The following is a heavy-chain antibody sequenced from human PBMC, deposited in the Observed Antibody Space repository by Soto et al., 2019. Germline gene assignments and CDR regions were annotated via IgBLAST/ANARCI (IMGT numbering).Heavy chain of an antibody. Sequence: QITLKESGPTLVKPTQTLTLTCSFSGFSLSSHGVGVGWIRQPPGKALEWLALIYWDDDKFYSPSLKTRLTITKDTSKNQVVLTMTDLDPVDTATYYCGHKNWGAVGKRYLDYWGQGTLVTVSS. CDR3: GHKNWGAVGKRYLDY. J-gene: IGHJ4*02. V-gene: IGHV2-5*02. CDR1: GFSLSSHGVG. CDR2: IYWDDDK. D-gene: IGHD6-13*01.